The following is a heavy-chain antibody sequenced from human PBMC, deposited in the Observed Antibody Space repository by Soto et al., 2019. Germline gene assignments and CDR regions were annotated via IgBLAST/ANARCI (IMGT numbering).Heavy chain of an antibody. J-gene: IGHJ6*02. V-gene: IGHV5-51*01. CDR3: AASIFYYGMDV. CDR2: IYPGDSDT. Sequence: GESLKISCKGSGHTFTNYWIGWVRQMPGKGLEWMGIIYPGDSDTKYNPSFQGQVTISADKSITTTYLQWSSLKASDTAIYYCAASIFYYGMDVWGQGTTVTVSS. CDR1: GHTFTNYW.